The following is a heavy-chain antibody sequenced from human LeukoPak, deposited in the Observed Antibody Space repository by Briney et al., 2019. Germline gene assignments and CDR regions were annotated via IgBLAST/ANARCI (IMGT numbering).Heavy chain of an antibody. V-gene: IGHV3-7*03. CDR3: ARALRGRSYGYYFDY. J-gene: IGHJ4*02. Sequence: PGGSLRLSCAASGFTFSSYWMSWVRQAPGKGLEWEATIKQVGSEKYYVDSVKGRFTISRDNAKNSLYLQMNSLSAEYTDVYYCARALRGRSYGYYFDYWGQGTLVTVSS. CDR2: IKQVGSEK. CDR1: GFTFSSYW. D-gene: IGHD5-18*01.